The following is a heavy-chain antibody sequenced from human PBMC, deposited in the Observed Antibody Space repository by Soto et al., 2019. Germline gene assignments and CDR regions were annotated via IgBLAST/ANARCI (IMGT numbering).Heavy chain of an antibody. Sequence: VSVNLYCKTAGYTISIYGISWVRQAPGQGLEWMGWINTYKGNTNHAQKIKGRVTMNTDTSTSTAYMELRSLRSDDTAVYYCARGVGSGTYYNQYNWFDPWGQGTLVTVS. CDR3: ARGVGSGTYYNQYNWFDP. J-gene: IGHJ5*02. CDR2: INTYKGNT. V-gene: IGHV1-18*01. CDR1: GYTISIYG. D-gene: IGHD3-10*01.